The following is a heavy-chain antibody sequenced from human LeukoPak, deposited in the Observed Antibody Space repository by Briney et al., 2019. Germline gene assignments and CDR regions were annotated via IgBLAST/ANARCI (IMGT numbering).Heavy chain of an antibody. CDR2: IWYDGSNK. CDR1: GFTFSSYG. CDR3: ARGPYYDILTGPDY. D-gene: IGHD3-9*01. Sequence: SGGSLRLSCAASGFTFSSYGMHWVRQAPGKGLEWVAVIWYDGSNKYYADSVKGRFTISRDNSKNTLCLQMNSLRAEDTAVYYCARGPYYDILTGPDYWGQGTLVTVSS. J-gene: IGHJ4*02. V-gene: IGHV3-33*01.